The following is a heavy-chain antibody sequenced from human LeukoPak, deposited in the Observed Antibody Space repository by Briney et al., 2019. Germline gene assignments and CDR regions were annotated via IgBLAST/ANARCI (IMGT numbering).Heavy chain of an antibody. CDR1: GFTFSNYW. D-gene: IGHD5-18*01. J-gene: IGHJ5*02. CDR3: ARDPHGYWWFDP. Sequence: GGSLRLSCAASGFTFSNYWMHWVRHAPGKGLVWVSRINSDGSTTNYADSVKGRFTISRDKTKNTLYLQMNSLRAEDTAVYYCARDPHGYWWFDPWGQGTLVTVSS. CDR2: INSDGSTT. V-gene: IGHV3-74*01.